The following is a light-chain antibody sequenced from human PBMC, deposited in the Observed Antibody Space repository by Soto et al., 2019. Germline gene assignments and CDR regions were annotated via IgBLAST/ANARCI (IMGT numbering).Light chain of an antibody. CDR1: QSIDTW. CDR3: QQYKSYST. V-gene: IGKV1-5*03. J-gene: IGKJ1*01. CDR2: KAS. Sequence: DIQMTQSPSTLSASVGDRVTITCRASQSIDTWLAWHQQKPRKAPKLLIYKASSLESGVPPRFSGSGSGTEFTLTISSLQPDDFATYYCQQYKSYSTFGQGTKVDI.